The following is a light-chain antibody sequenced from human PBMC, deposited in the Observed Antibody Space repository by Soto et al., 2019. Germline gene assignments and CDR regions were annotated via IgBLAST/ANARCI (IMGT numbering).Light chain of an antibody. CDR1: QGIRNY. CDR3: QNYNSAPLT. J-gene: IGKJ2*01. Sequence: DIQMTQSPSSLAASVGDRVTITCRASQGIRNYVAWYQQKPGKAPKLLIHAAYTLQPGVPSRFSGSGSGTDFTLTLSSLQPEDVATYYCQNYNSAPLTFGQGTKLEIK. CDR2: AAY. V-gene: IGKV1-27*01.